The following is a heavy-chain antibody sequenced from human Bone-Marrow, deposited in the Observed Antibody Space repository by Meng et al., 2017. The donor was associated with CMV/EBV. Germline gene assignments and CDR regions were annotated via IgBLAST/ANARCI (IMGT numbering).Heavy chain of an antibody. CDR3: ARGGTGILSTSFDP. V-gene: IGHV1-8*03. J-gene: IGHJ5*02. D-gene: IGHD2-15*01. CDR2: MNPNSGNT. CDR1: GYTFTSYD. Sequence: ASVKVSCKASGYTFTSYDINWVRQATGQGLEWMGWMNPNSGNTGYAQKFQGRVTITRNTSISTAYMELSSLRSEDTAVYYCARGGTGILSTSFDPWGQGPLVTVYS.